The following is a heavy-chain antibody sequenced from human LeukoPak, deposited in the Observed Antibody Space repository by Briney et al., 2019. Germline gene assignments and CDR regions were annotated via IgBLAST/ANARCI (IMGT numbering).Heavy chain of an antibody. Sequence: GGSLRLSCAASGFTFSSYWMTWIRQAPGKGLEWVANIKQDGSEKYYVDSVKGRFTISRDNAKNSLYLQMNSLSAEDTAVYYCARDTGGGYSCYDCWGQGTLVTVSS. CDR2: IKQDGSEK. CDR3: ARDTGGGYSCYDC. V-gene: IGHV3-7*01. CDR1: GFTFSSYW. J-gene: IGHJ4*02. D-gene: IGHD5-18*01.